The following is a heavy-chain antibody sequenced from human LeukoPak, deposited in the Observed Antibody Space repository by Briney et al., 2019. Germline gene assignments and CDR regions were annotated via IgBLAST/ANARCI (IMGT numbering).Heavy chain of an antibody. CDR1: GFTFDDYA. CDR2: ISWNSGSI. Sequence: PGGSLRLSCAASGFTFDDYAMHWVRQAPGKGLEWVSGISWNSGSIGYADSVKGRFTISRDNAKNSLYLQMNSLRAEDTALYYCAIDGITIPPDAFDIWGQGTMVTVSS. CDR3: AIDGITIPPDAFDI. V-gene: IGHV3-9*01. D-gene: IGHD3-9*01. J-gene: IGHJ3*02.